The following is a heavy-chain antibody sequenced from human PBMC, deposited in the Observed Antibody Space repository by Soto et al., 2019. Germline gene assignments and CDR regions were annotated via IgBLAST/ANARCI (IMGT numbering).Heavy chain of an antibody. V-gene: IGHV3-9*01. CDR1: GFTFDDYA. CDR2: ISWTSGSI. J-gene: IGHJ4*02. Sequence: EVQLVESGGGLVQPGRSLRLSCAASGFTFDDYAMHWVRQAPGKGLEWVSGISWTSGSIGYADSVKGRFTISRNNAKNSLYLQMNSLRAEDTALYYCAKARRTTVTTGVDYWGQGTLVTVSS. CDR3: AKARRTTVTTGVDY. D-gene: IGHD4-4*01.